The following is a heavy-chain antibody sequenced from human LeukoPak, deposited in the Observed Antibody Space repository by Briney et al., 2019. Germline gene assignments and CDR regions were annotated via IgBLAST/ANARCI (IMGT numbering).Heavy chain of an antibody. V-gene: IGHV3-64*02. Sequence: PGGSLRLSCAASGFTFSTYAMNWVRQAPGKGLEYVSTISNNGGTTFYADSVEGRFTISRDNSKNTLYLQMGSLRDEDMAVYHCARGCSGGSCYSYYYYMDVWGEGTMVTISS. CDR3: ARGCSGGSCYSYYYYMDV. CDR1: GFTFSTYA. CDR2: ISNNGGTT. J-gene: IGHJ6*03. D-gene: IGHD2-15*01.